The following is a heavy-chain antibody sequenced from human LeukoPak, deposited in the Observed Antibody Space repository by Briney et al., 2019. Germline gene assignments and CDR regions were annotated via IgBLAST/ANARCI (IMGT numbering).Heavy chain of an antibody. Sequence: ASVKVSCKASGYTFTSYVMHWVRQATGQGLEWMGWMTPYSGDTGYAQKFQGRVTMTRDTSISTAYMEVKSLTSEDTAIYFCARGPAAVGRAFDIWGPGTIVSVSS. CDR1: GYTFTSYV. J-gene: IGHJ3*02. D-gene: IGHD6-13*01. CDR2: MTPYSGDT. CDR3: ARGPAAVGRAFDI. V-gene: IGHV1-8*01.